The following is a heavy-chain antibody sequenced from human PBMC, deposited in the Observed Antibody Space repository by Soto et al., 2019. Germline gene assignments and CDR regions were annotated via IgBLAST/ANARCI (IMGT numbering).Heavy chain of an antibody. J-gene: IGHJ5*02. D-gene: IGHD6-6*01. CDR1: GFTFSSYA. V-gene: IGHV3-30-3*01. Sequence: QVQLVESGGGMVQPGRSLRLSCAASGFTFSSYAMHWVRQAPGKGLEWVAVISYDGSNKYYADSVKGRFTISRDNSKNTLYLQMNSLRAEDTAVYYCARGRIAARGFDPWGQGTLVTVSS. CDR2: ISYDGSNK. CDR3: ARGRIAARGFDP.